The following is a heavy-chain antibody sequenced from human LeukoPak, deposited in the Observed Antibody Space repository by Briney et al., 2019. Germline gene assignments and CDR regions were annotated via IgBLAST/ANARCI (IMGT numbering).Heavy chain of an antibody. D-gene: IGHD6-13*01. V-gene: IGHV3-43*01. CDR2: ISWDGGST. CDR3: AKEGSSWYWLRYQMDV. Sequence: PGGSLRLSCAASGFTFSNAWMSWVRQAPGKGLEWVSLISWDGGSTYYADSVKGRFTISRDNSKNSLYLQMNSLRTEDTALYYCAKEGSSWYWLRYQMDVWGKGTTVTVSS. CDR1: GFTFSNAW. J-gene: IGHJ6*04.